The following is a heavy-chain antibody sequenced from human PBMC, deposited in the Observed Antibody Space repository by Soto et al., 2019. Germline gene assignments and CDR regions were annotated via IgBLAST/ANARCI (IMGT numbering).Heavy chain of an antibody. CDR2: ISYDGSNK. J-gene: IGHJ4*02. CDR1: GFTFSSYG. D-gene: IGHD3-22*01. CDR3: AKEADYYYDSSGYYSH. Sequence: QVQLVESGGGVVQPGRSLRLSCAASGFTFSSYGMHWVRQAPGKGLEWVAVISYDGSNKYYADSVKGRLTISRDNSKNTLYLQMNSLRAEDTAVYYCAKEADYYYDSSGYYSHWGQGTLVTVSS. V-gene: IGHV3-30*18.